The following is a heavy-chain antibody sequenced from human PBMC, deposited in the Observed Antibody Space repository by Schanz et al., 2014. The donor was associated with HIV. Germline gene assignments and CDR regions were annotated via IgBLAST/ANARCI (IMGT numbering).Heavy chain of an antibody. Sequence: QVQLVQSGAEVKKPGASVKVSCKASGYTFTGYYIHWVRQAPGQGLEWMGWINPNNGGTYYAQNCRGRVTMTRDTSISTASMELSGLRSDDTALYFCTRNQYQLLPFDYWGQGTLVTVSS. J-gene: IGHJ4*02. D-gene: IGHD1-1*01. CDR1: GYTFTGYY. V-gene: IGHV1-2*02. CDR3: TRNQYQLLPFDY. CDR2: INPNNGGT.